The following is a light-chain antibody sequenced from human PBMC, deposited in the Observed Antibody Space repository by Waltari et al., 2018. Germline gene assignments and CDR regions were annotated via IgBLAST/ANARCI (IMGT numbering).Light chain of an antibody. CDR3: SSYAGSNFVV. V-gene: IGLV2-8*01. CDR1: SSDVGGYNY. CDR2: EVS. Sequence: QSALAQPPSASGSPGQSVTISCTGTSSDVGGYNYVSWYQQHPGKAPKLMIYEVSKRPSGVPDRFSGSKSGNTASLTVSGRQAEDEAAYYCSSYAGSNFVVFGGGTKVTVL. J-gene: IGLJ2*01.